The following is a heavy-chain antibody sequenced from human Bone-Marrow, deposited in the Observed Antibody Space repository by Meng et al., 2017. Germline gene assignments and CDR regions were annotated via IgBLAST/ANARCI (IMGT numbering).Heavy chain of an antibody. CDR1: GYNCPDYN. J-gene: IGHJ4*02. Sequence: QVQLVQSWAEVKKPGASMKVSCKPSGYNCPDYNIHWVRRAPGQGLEWMGRINPKSGDTHYAQKFQARVTMTGDTSISTAYMELSGLRSDDTAMYYCARDEDISAAGKLFGDYWGQGTLVTVSS. CDR3: ARDEDISAAGKLFGDY. V-gene: IGHV1-2*06. CDR2: INPKSGDT. D-gene: IGHD6-25*01.